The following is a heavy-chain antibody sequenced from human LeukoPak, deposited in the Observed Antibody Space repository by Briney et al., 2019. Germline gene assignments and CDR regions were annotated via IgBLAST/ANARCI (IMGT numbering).Heavy chain of an antibody. CDR2: IYYSGST. J-gene: IGHJ5*02. D-gene: IGHD4-23*01. CDR3: ARDNSVEDTAWWFDP. Sequence: SETLSLTCTVSGVSISSSSYYWGWIRQPPGKGLEWIGSIYYSGSTYYNPSLKSRVTISVDTSKNQFSLKLSSVTAADTAVYYCARDNSVEDTAWWFDPWGQGTLVTVSS. CDR1: GVSISSSSYY. V-gene: IGHV4-39*07.